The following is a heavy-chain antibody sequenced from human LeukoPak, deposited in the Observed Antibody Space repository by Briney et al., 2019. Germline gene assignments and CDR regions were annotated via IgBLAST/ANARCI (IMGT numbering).Heavy chain of an antibody. Sequence: GGSLRLSCAASGFTFSSYEMNWVRQAPGKGLEWVSYISSSGSTIYYADSVKGRLTISRDNAENSLYLQMNSLRAEDTAVYYCARMTYYYDSSGYSHFDYWGQGTLVTVSS. CDR1: GFTFSSYE. J-gene: IGHJ4*02. CDR3: ARMTYYYDSSGYSHFDY. CDR2: ISSSGSTI. D-gene: IGHD3-22*01. V-gene: IGHV3-48*03.